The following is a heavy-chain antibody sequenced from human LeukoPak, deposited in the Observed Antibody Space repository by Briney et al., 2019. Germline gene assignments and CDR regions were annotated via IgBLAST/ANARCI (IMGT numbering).Heavy chain of an antibody. J-gene: IGHJ4*02. V-gene: IGHV1-18*01. CDR3: ASDLIYSGSYLPDPLPDY. D-gene: IGHD1-26*01. CDR2: ISAYNGNT. CDR1: GYTFTSYG. Sequence: ASVKVSCKASGYTFTSYGISWVRQAPGQGLEWMGWISAYNGNTNCAQKLQGRVTMTTDTSTSTAYMELRSLRSDDTAVYYCASDLIYSGSYLPDPLPDYWGQGTLVTVSS.